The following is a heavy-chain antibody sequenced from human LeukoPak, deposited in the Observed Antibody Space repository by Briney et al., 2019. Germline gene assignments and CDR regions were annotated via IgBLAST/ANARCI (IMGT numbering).Heavy chain of an antibody. Sequence: PGGSLRLSCAASGFTFSSYWMHWVRQAPGKGLVWVSRINSDGSSTSTSYADSVQGRFIISRDNAKNTLYLQMNSLRAEDTAVYYCARSLSGWYAFDIWGQGTKLAVSS. D-gene: IGHD6-19*01. CDR3: ARSLSGWYAFDI. CDR1: GFTFSSYW. CDR2: INSDGSSTST. V-gene: IGHV3-74*01. J-gene: IGHJ3*02.